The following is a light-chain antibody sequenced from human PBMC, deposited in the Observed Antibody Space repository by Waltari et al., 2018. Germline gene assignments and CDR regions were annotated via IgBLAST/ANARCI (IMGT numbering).Light chain of an antibody. V-gene: IGLV2-8*01. Sequence: QSALTQPPSAAGSPGQSVPISCTGTRGDVGGYNHVSWYQQHPGKAPKPVIFEVTKRPSGVPDRFSGSKSGNTASLTVSGLQADDEAYYYCSSYVGRNNVIFGGGTKLTVL. CDR3: SSYVGRNNVI. CDR1: RGDVGGYNH. J-gene: IGLJ2*01. CDR2: EVT.